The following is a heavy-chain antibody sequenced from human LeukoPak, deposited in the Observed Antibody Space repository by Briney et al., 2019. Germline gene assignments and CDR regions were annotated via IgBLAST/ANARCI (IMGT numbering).Heavy chain of an antibody. CDR2: ISAYNGNT. CDR1: GYIFTGYY. J-gene: IGHJ6*03. D-gene: IGHD5-18*01. Sequence: ASVKVSCKASGYIFTGYYIHWVRQAPGQGLEWMGWISAYNGNTNYAQKLQGRVTMTTDTSTSTAYMELRSLRSDDTAVYYCARVGVQLWLYYYYYMDVWGKGTTVTVSS. V-gene: IGHV1-18*04. CDR3: ARVGVQLWLYYYYYMDV.